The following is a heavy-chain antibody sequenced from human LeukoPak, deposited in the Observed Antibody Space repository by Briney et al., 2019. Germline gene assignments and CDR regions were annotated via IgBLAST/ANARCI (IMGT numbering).Heavy chain of an antibody. V-gene: IGHV2-5*02. J-gene: IGHJ4*02. CDR1: GFSLSTSGVG. Sequence: SGPTLVNPTQTRTLTCTFSGFSLSTSGVGVGWIRQPPGEALEWLALIYWDDDKRYSQSLKSRLSVTKDTSKNQVVLTMTNMDPVDTATYYCAHVPDGYSSGWYVRYWGQGTLVTVSS. CDR3: AHVPDGYSSGWYVRY. D-gene: IGHD6-19*01. CDR2: IYWDDDK.